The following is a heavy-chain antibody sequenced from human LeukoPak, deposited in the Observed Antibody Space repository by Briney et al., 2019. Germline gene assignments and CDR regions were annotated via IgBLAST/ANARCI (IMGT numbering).Heavy chain of an antibody. D-gene: IGHD6-13*01. CDR2: ISAYNGNT. CDR1: GYTFTSYG. J-gene: IGHJ4*02. Sequence: ASVKVSCKASGYTFTSYGIIWVRQAPGQGLEWMGWISAYNGNTNYAQKLQGRVTMTTDTSTSTAYMELRSLRSDDTAVYYCARASSSWYHSKFDYWGQGTLVTVSS. CDR3: ARASSSWYHSKFDY. V-gene: IGHV1-18*01.